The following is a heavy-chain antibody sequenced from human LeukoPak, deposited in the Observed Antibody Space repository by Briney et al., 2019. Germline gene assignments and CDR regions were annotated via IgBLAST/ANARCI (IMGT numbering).Heavy chain of an antibody. CDR3: ARVLGAPYFDF. CDR2: IKFDGNEK. V-gene: IGHV3-7*01. Sequence: PGGSLRLSCTASGFSFSRYWLSWVRQAPGKGLEWVANIKFDGNEKYYVDSVKGRFTISRDNAKNSLYLQLNSLRAEDTAVYYCARVLGAPYFDFWGQGTLVTVSS. D-gene: IGHD1-26*01. CDR1: GFSFSRYW. J-gene: IGHJ4*02.